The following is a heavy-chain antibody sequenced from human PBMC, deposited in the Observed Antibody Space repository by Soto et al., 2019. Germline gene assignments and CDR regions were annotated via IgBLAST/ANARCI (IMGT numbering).Heavy chain of an antibody. D-gene: IGHD6-19*01. J-gene: IGHJ5*02. CDR1: GGTFSSYA. CDR3: ARDMRLVGGWFNWFDP. Sequence: QVQLVQSGAEVKKPGSSVKVSCEASGGTFSSYAISWVRQAPGQGLEWMGGIIPIFGTANYAQKFQGRVTITADKSTSTAYMELSSLRSEDTAVYYCARDMRLVGGWFNWFDPWGQGTLVTVSS. V-gene: IGHV1-69*06. CDR2: IIPIFGTA.